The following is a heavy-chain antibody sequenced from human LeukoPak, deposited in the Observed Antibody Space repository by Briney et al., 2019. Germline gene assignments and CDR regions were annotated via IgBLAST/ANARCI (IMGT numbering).Heavy chain of an antibody. V-gene: IGHV3-7*01. J-gene: IGHJ4*02. CDR3: TTHEVD. CDR1: GFTFSNYW. CDR2: IKQDGSEK. Sequence: PGGSLRLSCAASGFTFSNYWMSWVRQAPGKGLEWVANIKQDGSEKYYVDSVEGRFTISRDNAKNSLYLQMNSLRAEDTAVYYCTTHEVDWGQGTLVTVSS. D-gene: IGHD2-15*01.